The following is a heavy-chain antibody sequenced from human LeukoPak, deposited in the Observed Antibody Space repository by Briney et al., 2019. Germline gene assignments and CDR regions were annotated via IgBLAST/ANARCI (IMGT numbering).Heavy chain of an antibody. CDR1: GGSISSGGYS. V-gene: IGHV4-30-2*01. Sequence: SETLSLTCAVSGGSISSGGYSWSWIRQPPGKGLEWIGYIYHSGSTYYNPSLKSRVTISVDRSKNQFSLKLSSVTAADTAVYYCARDNGGSYSSGWPFDYWGQGTLVTVSS. J-gene: IGHJ4*02. CDR2: IYHSGST. D-gene: IGHD6-19*01. CDR3: ARDNGGSYSSGWPFDY.